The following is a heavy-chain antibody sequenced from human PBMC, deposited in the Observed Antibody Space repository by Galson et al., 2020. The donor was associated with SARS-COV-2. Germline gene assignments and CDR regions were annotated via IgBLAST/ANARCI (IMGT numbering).Heavy chain of an antibody. V-gene: IGHV4-59*08. D-gene: IGHD3-22*01. CDR1: GGSISSYY. CDR2: IYYSGST. Sequence: ASETLSLTCTVSGGSISSYYWSWIRQPPGKGLEWIGYIYYSGSTNYNPSLKSRVTISVDTSKNQFSLKLSSVTAADTAVYYCARGDSYYYDSSGYYYRSYYFDYWGQGTLVTVSS. J-gene: IGHJ4*02. CDR3: ARGDSYYYDSSGYYYRSYYFDY.